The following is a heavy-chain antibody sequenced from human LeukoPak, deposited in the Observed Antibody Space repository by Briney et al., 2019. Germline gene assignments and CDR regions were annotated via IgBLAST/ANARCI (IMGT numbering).Heavy chain of an antibody. CDR2: VYSGGAT. D-gene: IGHD7-27*01. CDR3: ASWGSHFDY. CDR1: GGSISSNTHY. V-gene: IGHV4-39*01. J-gene: IGHJ4*02. Sequence: PSETLSLTCTVSGGSISSNTHYWDWIRQPPGKGLEWIGNVYSGGATLYNPSLKSRVTISVDTSKNQFSLKLTSVTAADTAVYYCASWGSHFDYWGQGTLVTVSS.